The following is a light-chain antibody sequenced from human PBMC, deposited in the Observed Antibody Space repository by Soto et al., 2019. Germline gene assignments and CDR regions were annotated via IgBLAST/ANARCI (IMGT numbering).Light chain of an antibody. V-gene: IGKV3-11*01. Sequence: EIVLTQSPATLSLSPGERATLSCRASQSVITYLAWYQQKPGQAPRLLIYDASNRATGIPARFSGSGSGTDFTLTISRLEPEDFAVYYCLQYGSSPFTFGPGTKVDVK. CDR3: LQYGSSPFT. CDR1: QSVITY. CDR2: DAS. J-gene: IGKJ3*01.